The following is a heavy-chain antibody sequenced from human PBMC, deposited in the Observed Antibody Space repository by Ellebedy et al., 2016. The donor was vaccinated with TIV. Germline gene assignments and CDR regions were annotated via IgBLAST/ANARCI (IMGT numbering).Heavy chain of an antibody. CDR2: IFYSGST. CDR3: ARGTYHYGSGESAFDI. V-gene: IGHV4-59*01. Sequence: MPSETLSLTCTVPGGSISVYYWSWILQPPGKGLEWIAYIFYSGSTNYNPSLKSRVPISVDTSKNQFSLKLNSVAAADTAMYYCARGTYHYGSGESAFDIWGQGTMVTVSS. J-gene: IGHJ3*02. CDR1: GGSISVYY. D-gene: IGHD3-10*01.